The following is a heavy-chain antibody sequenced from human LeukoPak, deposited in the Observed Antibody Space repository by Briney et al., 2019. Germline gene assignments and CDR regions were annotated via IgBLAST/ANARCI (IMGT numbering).Heavy chain of an antibody. V-gene: IGHV3-7*01. J-gene: IGHJ4*02. D-gene: IGHD1-26*01. CDR3: ARAYSGNYRAGDF. CDR1: GFTFSSYW. CDR2: IKQDGGEK. Sequence: PGGSLRLSCAAPGFTFSSYWMSWVRQAPGKGLEWVANIKQDGGEKYYVDSVKGRFTISRDNAKLYLQMNSLRAEDTAVYYCARAYSGNYRAGDFWGQGTLVTVSS.